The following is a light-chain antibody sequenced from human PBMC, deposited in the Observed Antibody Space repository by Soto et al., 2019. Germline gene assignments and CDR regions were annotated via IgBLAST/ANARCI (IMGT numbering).Light chain of an antibody. J-gene: IGLJ1*01. CDR2: EVS. CDR3: CSYAGSSTDV. CDR1: SSDVGSYNL. V-gene: IGLV2-23*02. Sequence: QSVLTQPASVSGSPGQSITISCTGNSSDVGSYNLVSWYQQHPGKAPKLMIYEVSKRPSGVSNRFSGSKSGNTASLTISGLQAEDEADYYCCSYAGSSTDVFGTGTQLTVL.